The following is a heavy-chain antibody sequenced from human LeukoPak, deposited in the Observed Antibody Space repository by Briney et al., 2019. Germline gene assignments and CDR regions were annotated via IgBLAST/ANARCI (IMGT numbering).Heavy chain of an antibody. D-gene: IGHD2-15*01. CDR3: ASRYCSGGSCYHFDY. Sequence: PSETLSLTCTVSGGSISGSDYYWTWIRRPPGKGLEWIASIYYSGNTLYNPSLKSRVTMSVDTSKNQFSLKLSSVTATDTAIFYCASRYCSGGSCYHFDYWGQGTLVTVSS. J-gene: IGHJ4*02. V-gene: IGHV4-39*01. CDR2: IYYSGNT. CDR1: GGSISGSDYY.